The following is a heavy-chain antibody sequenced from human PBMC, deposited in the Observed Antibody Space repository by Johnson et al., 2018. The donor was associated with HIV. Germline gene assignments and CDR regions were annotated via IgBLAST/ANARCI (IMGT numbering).Heavy chain of an antibody. Sequence: QVQLVESGGGLVKPGGSLRLSCAASGFTFSDYYMSWIRQAPGKGLEWISYIGSSGSPIYYADSVRGRFTISRDNAKNSLYLQMNSLRAEDTASYYCFRGRIVDLRGGGFDIWGQGTRVIVSS. CDR3: FRGRIVDLRGGGFDI. CDR1: GFTFSDYY. D-gene: IGHD1-26*01. V-gene: IGHV3-11*04. J-gene: IGHJ3*02. CDR2: IGSSGSPI.